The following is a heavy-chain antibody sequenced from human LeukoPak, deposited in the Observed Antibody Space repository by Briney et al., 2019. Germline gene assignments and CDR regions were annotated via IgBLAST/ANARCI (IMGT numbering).Heavy chain of an antibody. CDR2: ISAYNGNT. CDR3: ARGTYYYDSSDYYPIDY. D-gene: IGHD3-22*01. Sequence: EASVKVSCKASGYTFTSYGISWVRQAPGQGLEWMGWISAYNGNTNYAQKLQGRVTMTTDTSTSTAYMELRSLRSDDTAVYYCARGTYYYDSSDYYPIDYWGQGTLVTVSS. J-gene: IGHJ4*02. CDR1: GYTFTSYG. V-gene: IGHV1-18*01.